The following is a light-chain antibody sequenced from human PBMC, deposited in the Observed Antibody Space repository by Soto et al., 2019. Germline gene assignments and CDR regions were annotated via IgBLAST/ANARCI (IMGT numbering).Light chain of an antibody. V-gene: IGKV1-39*01. CDR1: QSISSY. J-gene: IGKJ1*01. Sequence: DIQMTQSPSSVSASVGDRVTITGLASQSISSYLNCYQQKPGKAPNLLIYAASSLQSGVPSRFSGSGSGTDFTLTISSLQPEDFATYYCQQSYSTLTWTFGQGTKVHIK. CDR2: AAS. CDR3: QQSYSTLTWT.